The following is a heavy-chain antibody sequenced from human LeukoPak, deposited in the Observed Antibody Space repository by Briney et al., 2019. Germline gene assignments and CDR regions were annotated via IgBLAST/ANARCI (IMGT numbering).Heavy chain of an antibody. CDR3: AKDPPDWADY. CDR2: IRYDGSNK. D-gene: IGHD3/OR15-3a*01. Sequence: PGGSLRLSCAASGFTFSSYGMHWVRQAPGKGLEWVAFIRYDGSNKYYADSVKGRFTISRDNSKNTLYLEMNSLRAEDTAVYYCAKDPPDWADYWGQGTLVTVSS. J-gene: IGHJ4*02. CDR1: GFTFSSYG. V-gene: IGHV3-30*02.